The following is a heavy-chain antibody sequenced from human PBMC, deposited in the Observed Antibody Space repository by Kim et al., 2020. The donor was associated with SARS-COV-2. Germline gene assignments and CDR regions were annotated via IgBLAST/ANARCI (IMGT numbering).Heavy chain of an antibody. CDR1: GYTFTSYA. V-gene: IGHV1-3*01. Sequence: ASVKVSCKASGYTFTSYAMHWVRQAPGQRLEWMGWINAGNGNTKYSQKFQGRVTITRDTSASTAYMELSSLRSEDTAVYYCARDVLYDSSGSGGLGYYGMDVWGQGTTVTVSS. CDR2: INAGNGNT. CDR3: ARDVLYDSSGSGGLGYYGMDV. J-gene: IGHJ6*02. D-gene: IGHD3-22*01.